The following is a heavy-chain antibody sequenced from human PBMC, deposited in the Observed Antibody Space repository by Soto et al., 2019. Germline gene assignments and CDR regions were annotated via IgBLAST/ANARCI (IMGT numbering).Heavy chain of an antibody. J-gene: IGHJ5*02. D-gene: IGHD4-17*01. V-gene: IGHV1-18*01. CDR2: ISAYNGNT. CDR1: GYTFTSYG. Sequence: GASVKVSCKASGYTFTSYGISWVRQAPGQGLEWMGWISAYNGNTNYAQKLQGRVTMTTDTSTSTAYMELRSLRSDDTAVYYCAREAGDVLDYGDVAAINWFDPWGQGTLVTVSS. CDR3: AREAGDVLDYGDVAAINWFDP.